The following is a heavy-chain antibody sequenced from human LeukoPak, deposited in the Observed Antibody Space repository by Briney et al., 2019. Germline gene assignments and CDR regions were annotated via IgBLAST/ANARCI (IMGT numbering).Heavy chain of an antibody. Sequence: ASVKVSCKASGYAFTSYGISWVRQAPGQGLEWMGWISAYNGNTNYAQKLQGRVTMTTDTSTSTAYMELRSLRSDDTAVYYCARDSYYGEIVGLDVWGKGTTVTVSS. V-gene: IGHV1-18*01. CDR3: ARDSYYGEIVGLDV. CDR1: GYAFTSYG. CDR2: ISAYNGNT. J-gene: IGHJ6*04. D-gene: IGHD4-17*01.